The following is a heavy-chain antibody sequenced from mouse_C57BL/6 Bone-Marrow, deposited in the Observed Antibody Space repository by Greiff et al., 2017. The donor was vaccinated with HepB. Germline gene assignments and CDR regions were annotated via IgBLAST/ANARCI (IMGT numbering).Heavy chain of an antibody. J-gene: IGHJ4*01. V-gene: IGHV1-12*01. CDR2: IYPGNGDT. CDR1: GYTFTSYN. CDR3: AREGAYYSNYLYYYAMDY. D-gene: IGHD2-5*01. Sequence: ESGAELVRPGASVKMSCKASGYTFTSYNMHWVKQTPRQGLEWIGAIYPGNGDTSYNQKFKGKATLTVDKSSSTAYMQLSSLTSEDSAVYFCAREGAYYSNYLYYYAMDYWGQGTSVTVSS.